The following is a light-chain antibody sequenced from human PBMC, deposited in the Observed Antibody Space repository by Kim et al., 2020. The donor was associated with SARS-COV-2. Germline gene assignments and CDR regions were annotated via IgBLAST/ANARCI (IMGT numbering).Light chain of an antibody. CDR3: QQYPGWPQ. CDR2: GAS. CDR1: ESISSN. J-gene: IGKJ2*01. V-gene: IGKV3-15*01. Sequence: PGERATLSCRASESISSNLAWYQHKPGQPPRLLFYGASTRVTGIPARFTASGSGTEFALTISSLQSEDFAVYYCQQYPGWPQFGQGTKPE.